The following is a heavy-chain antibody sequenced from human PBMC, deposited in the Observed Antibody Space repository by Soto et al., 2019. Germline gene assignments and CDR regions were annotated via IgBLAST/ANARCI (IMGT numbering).Heavy chain of an antibody. V-gene: IGHV4-4*02. CDR3: ARDRQGWFGEWYYFDY. J-gene: IGHJ4*02. D-gene: IGHD3-10*01. Sequence: PSETLSLTCAVSSGSISSSNWWSWVRQPPGKGLEWIGEIYHSGSTNYNPSLKSRVTKSVDKSKNQFSLKLSSVTAADTAVYYCARDRQGWFGEWYYFDYWGQGTLVTVSS. CDR2: IYHSGST. CDR1: SGSISSSNW.